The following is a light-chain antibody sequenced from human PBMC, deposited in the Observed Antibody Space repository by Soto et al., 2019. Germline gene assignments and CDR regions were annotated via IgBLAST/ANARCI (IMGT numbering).Light chain of an antibody. CDR3: QQYNNWHLT. CDR1: QSISSS. Sequence: EIVMTQSPATLSVSTGERATISCRASQSISSSLAWYQQKPGQAPRLLIYDASNMATGIPARFSGSGSGTEFTLTISSLQSEDFAVYYCQQYNNWHLTFGQGTKVEIK. J-gene: IGKJ1*01. V-gene: IGKV3-15*01. CDR2: DAS.